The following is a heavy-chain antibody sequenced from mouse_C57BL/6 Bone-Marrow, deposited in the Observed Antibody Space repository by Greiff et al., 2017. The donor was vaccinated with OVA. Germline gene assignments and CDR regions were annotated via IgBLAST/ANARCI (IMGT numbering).Heavy chain of an antibody. D-gene: IGHD2-5*01. CDR3: TRVYSNYYAMDY. J-gene: IGHJ4*01. CDR1: GYPFTAYE. Sequence: QVQLKQPGAELVRPGASVTLSCKASGYPFTAYEMHWVKQTPVHGLEWIGAIDPETGGTAYNQKFKGKAILTADKSSSTAYMELRSLTSEDSAVYYCTRVYSNYYAMDYWGQGTSVTVSS. CDR2: IDPETGGT. V-gene: IGHV1-15*01.